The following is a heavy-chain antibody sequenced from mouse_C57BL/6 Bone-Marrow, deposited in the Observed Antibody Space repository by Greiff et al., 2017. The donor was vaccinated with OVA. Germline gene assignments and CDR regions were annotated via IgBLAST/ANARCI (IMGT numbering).Heavy chain of an antibody. J-gene: IGHJ4*01. CDR2: ISYDGSN. V-gene: IGHV3-6*01. CDR1: GYSITSGYY. Sequence: EVQLVESGPGLVKPSQSLSLTCSVTGYSITSGYYWNWIRQFPGNKLEWMGYISYDGSNNYNPSLKNRISITRDTSKNQYFLKLNSETTEETATYYCARRTYYSMDYWGQGTSVTVSS. CDR3: ARRTYYSMDY.